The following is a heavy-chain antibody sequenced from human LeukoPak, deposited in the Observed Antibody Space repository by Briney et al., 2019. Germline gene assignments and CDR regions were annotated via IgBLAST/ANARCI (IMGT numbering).Heavy chain of an antibody. D-gene: IGHD1-26*01. Sequence: GASVKVSCKASGYTFTGYYMHWVRQAPGQGLEWMGRINPNSGATNYAQKFQGRVTMTRDTSISTAYMKLSRLRSDDTAVYYCARGYRTVGAIEYFQHWGQGTLVTVSS. CDR2: INPNSGAT. CDR3: ARGYRTVGAIEYFQH. J-gene: IGHJ1*01. CDR1: GYTFTGYY. V-gene: IGHV1-2*06.